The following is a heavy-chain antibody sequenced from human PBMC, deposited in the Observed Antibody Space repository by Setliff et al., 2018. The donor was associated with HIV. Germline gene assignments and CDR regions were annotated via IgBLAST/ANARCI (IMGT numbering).Heavy chain of an antibody. CDR3: ARYVWSNAPRDH. Sequence: GGVLRLSCAASGFTFSNYWMTWVRQAPGKGLEWVASIKQDGNEKYYVDSVKGRFTISRDDLKNALYLEVSSLRVEDTAIYYCARYVWSNAPRDHWGQGTLVTVSS. J-gene: IGHJ5*02. V-gene: IGHV3-7*01. CDR1: GFTFSNYW. CDR2: IKQDGNEK. D-gene: IGHD2-8*01.